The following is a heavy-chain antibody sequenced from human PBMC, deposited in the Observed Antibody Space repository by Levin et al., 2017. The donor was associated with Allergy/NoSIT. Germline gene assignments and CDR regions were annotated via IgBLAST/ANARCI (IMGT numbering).Heavy chain of an antibody. J-gene: IGHJ4*02. CDR2: INHSGST. Sequence: SETLSLTCAVYGGSFSGYYWSWIRQLPGKGLEWIGDINHSGSTNYKPSLKSRVTISVDTSKNQFSLKVNSVTAADTAVYYCASLGSGDYIWASYRYTRNWDADYWGQGTLVTVSS. CDR3: ASLGSGDYIWASYRYTRNWDADY. V-gene: IGHV4-34*01. CDR1: GGSFSGYY. D-gene: IGHD3-16*02.